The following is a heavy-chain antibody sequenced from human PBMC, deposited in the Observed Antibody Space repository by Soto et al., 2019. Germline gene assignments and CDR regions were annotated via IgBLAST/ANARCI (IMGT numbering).Heavy chain of an antibody. Sequence: PGGSLRLSCAASGFTFSSYAMGWVRQAPGKGLEWVSAISGSGGSTYYADSVKGRFTISRDNSKNTPYLQMNSLRAEDTAVYYCAKDRQQLVKRGHNNWFDPWGQGTLVTVSS. V-gene: IGHV3-23*01. CDR3: AKDRQQLVKRGHNNWFDP. D-gene: IGHD6-13*01. J-gene: IGHJ5*02. CDR1: GFTFSSYA. CDR2: ISGSGGST.